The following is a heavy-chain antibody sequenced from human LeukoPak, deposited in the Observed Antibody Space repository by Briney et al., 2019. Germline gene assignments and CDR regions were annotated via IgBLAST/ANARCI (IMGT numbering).Heavy chain of an antibody. CDR3: ARDPSSGWYLKGWFDP. Sequence: GGSLRLSCAASGFTFSSYSMSWVRQAPGKGLEWVSSISTSSSYIYSVDSVKGRFTISRDNAKKSLHLQMNSLRAEDTAVYYCARDPSSGWYLKGWFDPWGQGTLVTVSS. J-gene: IGHJ5*02. V-gene: IGHV3-21*01. CDR1: GFTFSSYS. D-gene: IGHD6-19*01. CDR2: ISTSSSYI.